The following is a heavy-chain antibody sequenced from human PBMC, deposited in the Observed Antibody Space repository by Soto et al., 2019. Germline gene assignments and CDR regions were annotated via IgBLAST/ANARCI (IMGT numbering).Heavy chain of an antibody. CDR1: GFTFSSYA. J-gene: IGHJ6*02. CDR2: ISYDGSNK. CDR3: AREGYYYGMDV. V-gene: IGHV3-30-3*01. Sequence: QVQLVESGGGVVQPGRSLRLSCAASGFTFSSYAMHWVRQAPGKGLEWVAVISYDGSNKYYADSVKGRFTISRDNSKNPLYLQMNSLRAEDTAVYYCAREGYYYGMDVWGQVTTVTVSS.